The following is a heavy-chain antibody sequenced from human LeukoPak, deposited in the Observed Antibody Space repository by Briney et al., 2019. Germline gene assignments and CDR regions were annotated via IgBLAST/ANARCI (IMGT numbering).Heavy chain of an antibody. D-gene: IGHD3-22*01. V-gene: IGHV4-4*02. J-gene: IGHJ4*02. CDR3: ARLDSSGYYGAY. Sequence: PSETLSLTCAVSGGSISSSNWWSWVRQPPGKGLEWIGEIYHSGSTNYNPSLKSRVTISVDKSKNQFSLKLSFVTAADTAVYYCARLDSSGYYGAYWGQGTLVTVSS. CDR1: GGSISSSNW. CDR2: IYHSGST.